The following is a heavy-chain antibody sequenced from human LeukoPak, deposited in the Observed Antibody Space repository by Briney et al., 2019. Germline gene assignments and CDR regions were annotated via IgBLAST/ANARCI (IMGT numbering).Heavy chain of an antibody. Sequence: QPGGSLRLSCTVSGFTVSSNSMSWVRQAPGKGLEWVSFIYSDNTHYSDSVKGRFTISRDNARNSLYLRINSLRAEDTAVYYCARDPGAYSSSPIDYWGQGTLVTVSS. V-gene: IGHV3-53*01. D-gene: IGHD6-6*01. CDR1: GFTVSSNS. CDR3: ARDPGAYSSSPIDY. CDR2: IYSDNT. J-gene: IGHJ4*02.